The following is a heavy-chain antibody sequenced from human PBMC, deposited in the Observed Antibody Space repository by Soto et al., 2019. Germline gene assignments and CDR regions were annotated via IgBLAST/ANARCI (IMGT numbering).Heavy chain of an antibody. D-gene: IGHD4-17*01. CDR3: AREKDRATVTFDY. CDR2: ISAYNGNT. CDR1: GGTFSSYA. V-gene: IGHV1-18*01. J-gene: IGHJ4*02. Sequence: ASVKVSCKASGGTFSSYAISWVRQAPGQGLEWMGWISAYNGNTNYAQKLQGRVTMTTDTSTSTAYMELRSLRSDDTAVYYCAREKDRATVTFDYWGQGTLVTVSS.